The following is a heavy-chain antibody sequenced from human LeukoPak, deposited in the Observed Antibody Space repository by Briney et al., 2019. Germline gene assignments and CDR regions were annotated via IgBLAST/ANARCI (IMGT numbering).Heavy chain of an antibody. Sequence: GGSLRLSCAASGTTFEDYAMHWVRQAPGKGLEWVSFISGDGGTTYYPDSVKGRFTISRGNSKTSLYLQMNSLRTEDTALYYCAKDQGASGWGAFDYWGQGTLVTVSS. J-gene: IGHJ4*02. D-gene: IGHD6-19*01. CDR2: ISGDGGTT. CDR1: GTTFEDYA. CDR3: AKDQGASGWGAFDY. V-gene: IGHV3-43*02.